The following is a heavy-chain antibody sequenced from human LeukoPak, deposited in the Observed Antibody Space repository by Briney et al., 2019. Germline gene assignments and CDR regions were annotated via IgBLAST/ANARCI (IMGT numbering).Heavy chain of an antibody. Sequence: GGSLRLSCAASGFTFSSYAMHWVRQAPGKGLEWVAVISYDGSNKYYADSVKGRFTISRDNSKNTLYLQMNSLRAEDTAVYYCARAYRIVVVTATSSWGQGTLVTVSS. CDR3: ARAYRIVVVTATSS. D-gene: IGHD2-21*02. J-gene: IGHJ4*02. CDR1: GFTFSSYA. CDR2: ISYDGSNK. V-gene: IGHV3-30*04.